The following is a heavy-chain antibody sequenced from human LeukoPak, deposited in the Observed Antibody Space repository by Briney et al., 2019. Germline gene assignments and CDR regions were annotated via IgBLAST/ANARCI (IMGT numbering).Heavy chain of an antibody. CDR1: GYTFTTYA. CDR2: INTAVGNP. CDR3: ASRTYSYGLSP. D-gene: IGHD2-15*01. Sequence: ASVKVSCKASGYTFTTYAMNWARQAPGQGLEWMGYINTAVGNPTYAQDFTGRFLFSVDTSVSTAYLQITNLTAEDTALHYCASRTYSYGLSPWGQGTLVTVS. J-gene: IGHJ5*02. V-gene: IGHV7-4-1*02.